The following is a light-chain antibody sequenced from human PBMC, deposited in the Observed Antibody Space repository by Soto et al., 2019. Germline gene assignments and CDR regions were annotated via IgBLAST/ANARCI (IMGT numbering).Light chain of an antibody. V-gene: IGKV3-20*01. CDR2: GES. CDR1: QSVSSMY. CDR3: QHYGSSLIT. Sequence: EIMLTQSPGTRSLSPGERVTLSCRASQSVSSMYLAWYQQKPGQAPRLLIYGESTRATGIPDRFSGSGYGTDFTLTISRLEPEDFAVYFCQHYGSSLITFGQGTRLE. J-gene: IGKJ5*01.